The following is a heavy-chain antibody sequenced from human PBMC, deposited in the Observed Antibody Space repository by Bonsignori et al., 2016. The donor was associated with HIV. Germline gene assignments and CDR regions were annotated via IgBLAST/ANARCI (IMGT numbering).Heavy chain of an antibody. D-gene: IGHD1-26*01. CDR2: ISGSGGST. J-gene: IGHJ3*02. Sequence: WIRQPPGKGLEWVSAISGSGGSTYYADSVKGRFTISRDNSKNTLYLQMNSLRAEDTAVYYCAKDLGRVPARGANPFHIWGQGTMVTVSS. CDR3: AKDLGRVPARGANPFHI. V-gene: IGHV3-23*01.